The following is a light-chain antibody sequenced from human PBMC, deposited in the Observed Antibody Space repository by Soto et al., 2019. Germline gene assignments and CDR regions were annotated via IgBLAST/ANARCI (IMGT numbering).Light chain of an antibody. CDR2: KAS. Sequence: DIQMTQSPSTLSASVGDRVTITCRASQSISSWLAWYQQKPGKAPKLLIYKASSLESGVPSRFSVSGSGTEFTLTISSLQPDDFATYYCQQYNSYPVTFGPGTKVDIK. J-gene: IGKJ3*01. CDR1: QSISSW. CDR3: QQYNSYPVT. V-gene: IGKV1-5*03.